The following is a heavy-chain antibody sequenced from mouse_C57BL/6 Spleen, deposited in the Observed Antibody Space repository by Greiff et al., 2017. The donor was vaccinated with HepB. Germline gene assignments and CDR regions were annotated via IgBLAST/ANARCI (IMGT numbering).Heavy chain of an antibody. Sequence: QVQLKQSGAELVRPGASVKLSCKASGYTFTDYYINWVKQRPGQGLEWIARIYPGSGNTYYNEKFKGKATLTAEKSSSTAYMQLSSLTSEDSAVYFCAREEPYYDYDEGYWYFDVWGTGTTVTVSS. J-gene: IGHJ1*03. D-gene: IGHD2-4*01. CDR2: IYPGSGNT. CDR3: AREEPYYDYDEGYWYFDV. CDR1: GYTFTDYY. V-gene: IGHV1-76*01.